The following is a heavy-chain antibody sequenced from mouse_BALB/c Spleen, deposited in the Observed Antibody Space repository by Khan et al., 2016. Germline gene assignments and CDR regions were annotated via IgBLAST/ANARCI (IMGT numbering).Heavy chain of an antibody. J-gene: IGHJ3*01. V-gene: IGHV5-17*02. D-gene: IGHD2-1*01. CDR2: ISSGSSTI. CDR1: GFTFSSFG. CDR3: AREWYSAWFAY. Sequence: EVELVESGGGLVQPGGSRKLSCAASGFTFSSFGMHWVRQAPEKGLEWVAYISSGSSTIYYVDTVKGRFTISRDNPKNTLFLQMTSLRSEATAMYYCAREWYSAWFAYWGQGTLVTVSA.